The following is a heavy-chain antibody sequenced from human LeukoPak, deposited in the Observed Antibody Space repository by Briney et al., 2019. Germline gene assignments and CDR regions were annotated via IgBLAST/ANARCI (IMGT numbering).Heavy chain of an antibody. Sequence: GGSLRLSCIASGFTFDDYGMSWVRQVPGKGLEWVSGINWTGGSTGYADSVKGRFTISRDNAKNSLYLQMNSLRADDTAFYYCAKVRVVRDLDDAFDIWGQGTMVTVSS. V-gene: IGHV3-20*04. CDR2: INWTGGST. CDR1: GFTFDDYG. J-gene: IGHJ3*02. CDR3: AKVRVVRDLDDAFDI.